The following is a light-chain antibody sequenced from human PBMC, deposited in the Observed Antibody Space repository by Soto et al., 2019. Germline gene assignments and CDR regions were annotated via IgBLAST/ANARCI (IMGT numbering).Light chain of an antibody. J-gene: IGKJ1*01. CDR2: GAS. CDR3: QQYGSSPQP. CDR1: QSVSSSY. Sequence: EIVLTQSPGTLSLSPGERATLSCRASQSVSSSYLAWYQQKPGQAPRLLSYGASSRATGIPDRFSGSGSGTDFTLTISRLEPEDFAVYYCQQYGSSPQPFGQGTKVEI. V-gene: IGKV3-20*01.